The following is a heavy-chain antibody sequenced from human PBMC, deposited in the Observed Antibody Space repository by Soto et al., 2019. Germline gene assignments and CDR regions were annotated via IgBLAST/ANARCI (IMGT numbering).Heavy chain of an antibody. CDR1: VFTFSSYA. Sequence: QPWWSLRLSCAASVFTFSSYAMNWFRQAPGKGLEWISVISNSGHSAYYADSVKGRFTISRDNSKNTLYLQIKGLRAEDTAAYYCAKGGPTFLNWFGPWGQGTLVTVSS. CDR2: ISNSGHSA. CDR3: AKGGPTFLNWFGP. J-gene: IGHJ5*02. V-gene: IGHV3-23*01. D-gene: IGHD5-12*01.